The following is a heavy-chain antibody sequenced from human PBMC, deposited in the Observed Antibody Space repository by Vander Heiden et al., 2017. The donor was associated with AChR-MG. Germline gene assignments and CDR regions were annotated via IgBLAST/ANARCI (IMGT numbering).Heavy chain of an antibody. Sequence: QVQLVESGGGVVQPGRSLRLSCAASGFTFSSYGMHWVRQAPGKGLEWVAVISYDGSKKYEAYSVKGRFTISRDNSKNTLYLQMNRLRAEDTAVYYCAKRIAARPPDYWGQGTLVTVSS. J-gene: IGHJ4*02. CDR2: ISYDGSKK. CDR1: GFTFSSYG. CDR3: AKRIAARPPDY. D-gene: IGHD6-6*01. V-gene: IGHV3-30*18.